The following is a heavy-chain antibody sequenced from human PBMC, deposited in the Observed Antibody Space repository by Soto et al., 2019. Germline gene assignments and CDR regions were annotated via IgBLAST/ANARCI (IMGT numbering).Heavy chain of an antibody. CDR2: IIPIFGTA. V-gene: IGHV1-69*12. CDR3: AREEGYSSPYYYYGMDV. CDR1: GGTFSSYA. D-gene: IGHD6-13*01. J-gene: IGHJ6*02. Sequence: QVQLVQSGAEVKKPGSSVKVSCKASGGTFSSYAISWVRQAPGQGLEWMGGIIPIFGTANYAQKFQGRVTTTADESTSTACMELSSLRSQDTAVYYCAREEGYSSPYYYYGMDVWGQGTTVTVSS.